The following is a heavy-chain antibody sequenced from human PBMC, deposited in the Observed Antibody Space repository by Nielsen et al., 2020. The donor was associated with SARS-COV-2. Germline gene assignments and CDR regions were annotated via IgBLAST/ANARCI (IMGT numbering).Heavy chain of an antibody. CDR2: ISGSGGST. V-gene: IGHV3-23*01. CDR3: AKSVRGIAAAGTKTNYYYYGMDV. J-gene: IGHJ6*02. CDR1: GFTFSSYA. Sequence: GESLKISCAASGFTFSSYAMSWVRQAPGKGLEWVSAISGSGGSTYYADSVKGRFTISRDNSKNTLYLQMNSLRAEDTAVYYCAKSVRGIAAAGTKTNYYYYGMDVRGQGTTVTVSS. D-gene: IGHD6-13*01.